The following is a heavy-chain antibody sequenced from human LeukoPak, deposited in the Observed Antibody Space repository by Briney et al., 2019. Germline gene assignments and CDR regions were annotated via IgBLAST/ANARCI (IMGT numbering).Heavy chain of an antibody. CDR3: ARSFYYGGQKHSDAFDI. V-gene: IGHV5-51*01. J-gene: IGHJ3*02. CDR1: GYSFTSYW. CDR2: IYPGDSDT. D-gene: IGHD4-23*01. Sequence: GESLKISCKGSGYSFTSYWIGWVRQMPGKGLEWMGIIYPGDSDTRYSPSFQGQVTISADKSISTAYLQWSSLKASDTAMYYCARSFYYGGQKHSDAFDIWGQGTMVTVSS.